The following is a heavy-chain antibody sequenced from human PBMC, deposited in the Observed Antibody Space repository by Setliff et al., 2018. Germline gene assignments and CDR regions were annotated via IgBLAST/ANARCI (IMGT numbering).Heavy chain of an antibody. CDR1: GGSISSYY. CDR2: IYYSGST. Sequence: SETLSLTCTVSGGSISSYYWSWIRQPPGKRLEWIGYIYYSGSTNYNPSLESRVTISVDTSKNQFSLRLNSATAADTAVYSCARKEYYNFWSGPARAFDIWGQGTMVTVSS. D-gene: IGHD3-3*01. CDR3: ARKEYYNFWSGPARAFDI. J-gene: IGHJ3*02. V-gene: IGHV4-59*01.